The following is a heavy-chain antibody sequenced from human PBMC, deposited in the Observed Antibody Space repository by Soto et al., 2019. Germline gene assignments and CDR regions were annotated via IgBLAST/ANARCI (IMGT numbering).Heavy chain of an antibody. Sequence: QVQLVESGGGVVQPGRSLRLSCSASGYTFSSYAMHWVRQAPGKGLEWVAAISYDGGNKYYADSLMGRFTISRDNSKTTLYLQMNSLRAEDTAVYYCAKDLVVFVTSDYGLDVWGPGTTVPVSS. J-gene: IGHJ6*02. D-gene: IGHD3-22*01. CDR1: GYTFSSYA. CDR2: ISYDGGNK. V-gene: IGHV3-30*18. CDR3: AKDLVVFVTSDYGLDV.